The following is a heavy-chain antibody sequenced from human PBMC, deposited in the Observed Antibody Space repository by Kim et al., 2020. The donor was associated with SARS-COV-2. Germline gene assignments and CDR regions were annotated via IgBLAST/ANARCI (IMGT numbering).Heavy chain of an antibody. D-gene: IGHD3-22*01. CDR1: GYNFTNHW. CDR3: ATLDTHNFYDSSGYFPPFDY. J-gene: IGHJ4*02. V-gene: IGHV5-10-1*01. CDR2: IDPSDSYT. Sequence: GESLKISCLGSGYNFTNHWISWVRQMPGKGLEWVGRIDPSDSYTNYGPSFQGHVAISADKSTSTAYLQWSSLVASDTAMYYCATLDTHNFYDSSGYFPPFDYWGQGTPVTVSS.